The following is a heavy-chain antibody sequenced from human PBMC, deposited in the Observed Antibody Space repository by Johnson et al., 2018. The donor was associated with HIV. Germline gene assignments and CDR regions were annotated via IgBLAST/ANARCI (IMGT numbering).Heavy chain of an antibody. CDR1: GFTFSNYG. CDR2: IRYDGSHT. Sequence: QMQLVESGGGVVQPGGSLRLSCAASGFTFSNYGMHWVSQAPGKGLEWVAFIRYDGSHTYYADSVKGRFTISRDNSKNTLSLQMSSLRAEDTAVYYCAKVAEPDGGGVCYSWLVAFDFWGHGTMVTVSS. CDR3: AKVAEPDGGGVCYSWLVAFDF. J-gene: IGHJ3*01. V-gene: IGHV3-30*02. D-gene: IGHD2-21*02.